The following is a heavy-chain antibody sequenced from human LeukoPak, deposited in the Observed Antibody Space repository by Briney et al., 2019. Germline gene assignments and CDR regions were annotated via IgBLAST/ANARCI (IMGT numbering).Heavy chain of an antibody. Sequence: SETLSLTCTVSGGSIRSYYWSWIRQPAGKRLEWIGRIYTSGGTNYNPSLKSRVTISVDTSKNQFSPKLSSVTAADTAVYYCARMYYYGSGTITAWLDYWGQGTLVTVSS. CDR3: ARMYYYGSGTITAWLDY. D-gene: IGHD3-10*01. CDR2: IYTSGGT. CDR1: GGSIRSYY. J-gene: IGHJ4*02. V-gene: IGHV4-4*07.